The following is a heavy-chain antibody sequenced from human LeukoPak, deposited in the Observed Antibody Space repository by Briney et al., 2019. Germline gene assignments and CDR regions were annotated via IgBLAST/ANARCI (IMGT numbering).Heavy chain of an antibody. D-gene: IGHD7-27*01. CDR1: GFSIGSSW. CDR2: MNEDGSGT. Sequence: TGGSLRLSCAVSGFSIGSSWMSWVRQTPGKGLEWVADMNEDGSGTYYVDSVKGRFTVSRDNAQNPVYLQMNSLRVEDTGVYYCARDPAWGAIDYWGQGTLVTVSS. V-gene: IGHV3-7*01. J-gene: IGHJ4*02. CDR3: ARDPAWGAIDY.